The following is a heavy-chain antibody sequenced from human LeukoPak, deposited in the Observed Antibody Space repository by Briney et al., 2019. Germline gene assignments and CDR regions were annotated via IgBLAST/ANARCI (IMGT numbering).Heavy chain of an antibody. CDR1: GFTVSSNY. CDR3: AKGPVCLAARPTCGAFDI. Sequence: GGSLRLSCAASGFTVSSNYMSWVRQAPGKGLEWVAFIRYDGSNKYYADSVKGRLTISRDNSKNTLYLQMNSLRAEDTAVYYCAKGPVCLAARPTCGAFDIWGQGTMVTVSS. D-gene: IGHD6-6*01. J-gene: IGHJ3*02. V-gene: IGHV3-30*02. CDR2: IRYDGSNK.